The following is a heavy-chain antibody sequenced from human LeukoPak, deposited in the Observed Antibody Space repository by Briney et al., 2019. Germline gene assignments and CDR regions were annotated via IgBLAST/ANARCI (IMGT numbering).Heavy chain of an antibody. D-gene: IGHD3-10*01. V-gene: IGHV3-11*01. J-gene: IGHJ4*02. CDR1: GFTFYDYG. CDR3: ARRDDSGPYGSGSYIDY. Sequence: GGSLRLSCAASGFTFYDYGMSWVRQAPEKGLEWVSYISSSGSTIYYADSVKGRFTISRDNAKNSLYLQMNSLRAEDTAVYYCARRDDSGPYGSGSYIDYWGQGTLVTVSS. CDR2: ISSSGSTI.